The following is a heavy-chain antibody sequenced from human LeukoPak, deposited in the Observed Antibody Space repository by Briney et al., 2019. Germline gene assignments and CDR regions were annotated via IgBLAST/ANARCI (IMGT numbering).Heavy chain of an antibody. CDR3: ASNYYDSSGYYH. CDR1: GGTFSSYA. D-gene: IGHD3-22*01. V-gene: IGHV1-69*05. Sequence: SVKVSCKASGGTFSSYAISWVRQAPGQGLEWMGGIIPIFGTANYAQKFQGRVTITTDESTSTAYMELSSLRSEDTAVYYCASNYYDSSGYYHWGQGTLVTVSS. J-gene: IGHJ5*02. CDR2: IIPIFGTA.